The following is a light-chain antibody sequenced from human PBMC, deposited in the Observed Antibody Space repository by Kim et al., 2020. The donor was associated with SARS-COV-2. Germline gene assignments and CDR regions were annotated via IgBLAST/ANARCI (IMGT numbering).Light chain of an antibody. CDR3: QSYDSSLNVVV. Sequence: QGVTISATGTSSNIGAGYDVHWYRQLPGTAPKLLIYRNNNRPSGVPDRFSGSKSGTSASLAITGLQAEDEADYYCQSYDSSLNVVVFGGGTQLTVL. J-gene: IGLJ2*01. CDR1: SSNIGAGYD. CDR2: RNN. V-gene: IGLV1-40*01.